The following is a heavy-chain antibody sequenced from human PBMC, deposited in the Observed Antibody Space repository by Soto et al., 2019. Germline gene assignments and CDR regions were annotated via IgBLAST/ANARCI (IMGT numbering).Heavy chain of an antibody. V-gene: IGHV1-2*02. Sequence: RASVKVSCKASGYTFTGYYMHWVRQAPGQGLEWMGWINPNSGGTNYAQKFQGRVTMTRDTSISTAYMELSRLRSDDTAVYYCAVGSSGYYYSSYFDYWGQGTLVTVSS. CDR2: INPNSGGT. CDR1: GYTFTGYY. CDR3: AVGSSGYYYSSYFDY. J-gene: IGHJ4*02. D-gene: IGHD3-22*01.